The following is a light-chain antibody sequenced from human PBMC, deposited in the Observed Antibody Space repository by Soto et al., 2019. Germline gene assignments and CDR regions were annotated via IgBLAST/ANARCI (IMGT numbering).Light chain of an antibody. V-gene: IGKV3-11*01. J-gene: IGKJ5*01. CDR2: DAS. CDR3: QQRSNWPPIT. CDR1: QSVSSY. Sequence: ESMLTQSPATLSLSPGERATPSCRASQSVSSYLAWYQQKPGQAPRLLIYDASNRATGIPARFSGSGSGTDFTLTISSLEPEDFAVYYCQQRSNWPPITFGQGTRLEIK.